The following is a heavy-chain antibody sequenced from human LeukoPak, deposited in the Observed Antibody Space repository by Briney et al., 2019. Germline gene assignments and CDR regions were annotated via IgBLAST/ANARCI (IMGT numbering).Heavy chain of an antibody. V-gene: IGHV3-7*03. D-gene: IGHD2-2*01. Sequence: GGSLRLSCAASGFTFSSYSVNWVRQAPGKGLEWVANIKQDGSEKYYVDSVKGRFTISRDNAKNSLYLQMNSLRAEDTAVYYCARDRVVVVPAAIGSTNYYYYGTDVWGQGTTVTVSS. CDR1: GFTFSSYS. J-gene: IGHJ6*02. CDR2: IKQDGSEK. CDR3: ARDRVVVVPAAIGSTNYYYYGTDV.